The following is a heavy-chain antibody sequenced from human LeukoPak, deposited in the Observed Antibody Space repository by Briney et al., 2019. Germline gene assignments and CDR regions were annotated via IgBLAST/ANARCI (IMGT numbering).Heavy chain of an antibody. J-gene: IGHJ6*02. D-gene: IGHD3-10*01. CDR2: ISGSGGST. CDR1: GFTFSSYA. CDR3: ARDLRPLWFGEEGGMDV. Sequence: GGSLRLSCAASGFTFSSYAMSWVRQAPGKGLEWVSAISGSGGSTYYADSVKGRFTISRDNSKNTLYLQMNSLRAEDTAVYYCARDLRPLWFGEEGGMDVWGQGTTVTVSS. V-gene: IGHV3-23*01.